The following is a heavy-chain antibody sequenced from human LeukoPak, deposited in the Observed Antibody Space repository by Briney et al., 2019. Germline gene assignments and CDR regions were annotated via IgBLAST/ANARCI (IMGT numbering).Heavy chain of an antibody. D-gene: IGHD6-19*01. CDR2: INDVGSDS. CDR3: AGVKVAGTGSFDY. CDR1: GFTFSAYW. Sequence: GGSLRLSCAASGFTFSAYWMHWVRQAPGKGLVWVGRINDVGSDSTYVDSVKGRFTISRDNAKNTLYLQMNNLRAEDTAVYYCAGVKVAGTGSFDYWGQGTLATVSS. J-gene: IGHJ4*02. V-gene: IGHV3-74*01.